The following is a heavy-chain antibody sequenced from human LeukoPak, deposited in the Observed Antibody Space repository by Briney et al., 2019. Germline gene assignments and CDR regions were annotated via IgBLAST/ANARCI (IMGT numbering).Heavy chain of an antibody. J-gene: IGHJ4*02. CDR1: RLTFTSHA. D-gene: IGHD1-26*01. V-gene: IGHV3-23*01. Sequence: GASLRLSCAASRLTFTSHAMSWARQAAGKGLEWVSAISGSGGSTYYADSVKGRFTISRDNSKNTLYLQMNSLRAEDTAVYYCAKDRGSGNDDWGQGTLVTVSS. CDR2: ISGSGGST. CDR3: AKDRGSGNDD.